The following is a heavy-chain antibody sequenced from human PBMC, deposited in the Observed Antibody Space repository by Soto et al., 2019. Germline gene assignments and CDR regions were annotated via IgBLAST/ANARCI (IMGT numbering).Heavy chain of an antibody. J-gene: IGHJ6*02. CDR2: IYYSGST. CDR1: GGSVSSGIYY. Sequence: SETLSLTCTVSGGSVSSGIYYWSWIRQPPGKGLEWIGYIYYSGSTNYNPSLKSRVTISVDTSKNQFSLKLSSVTAADTAVYYCARSGYSYGYVGYYYYYGMDVWGQGTTVTVSS. D-gene: IGHD5-18*01. V-gene: IGHV4-61*01. CDR3: ARSGYSYGYVGYYYYYGMDV.